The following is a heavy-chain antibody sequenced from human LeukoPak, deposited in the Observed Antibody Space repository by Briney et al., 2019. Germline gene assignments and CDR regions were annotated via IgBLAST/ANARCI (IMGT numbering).Heavy chain of an antibody. J-gene: IGHJ4*02. Sequence: ASVKVSCKASGYTFSNSGISWVRQARGQGLEWMGWVSAYDGNTNYAQNLQGRLTMTTDRSTSTAYMELRSLRSDDTAMYYCARSFARDSDILTGYYIGDYWGQGTLVTVSS. D-gene: IGHD3-9*01. CDR2: VSAYDGNT. CDR3: ARSFARDSDILTGYYIGDY. CDR1: GYTFSNSG. V-gene: IGHV1-18*01.